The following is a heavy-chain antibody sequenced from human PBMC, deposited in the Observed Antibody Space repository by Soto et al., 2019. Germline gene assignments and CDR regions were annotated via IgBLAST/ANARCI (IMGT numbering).Heavy chain of an antibody. J-gene: IGHJ6*02. CDR1: GDTFSSYA. CDR3: ARRRYCGYDCYHKHYYGMDV. Sequence: QAQLVQSGAELKKTGSSVKVSCRASGDTFSSYAVNWVRQAPGRGLAWMGRIITVLGTTGYAQNLKGRVTITAEKSTKTVYMEVISLGSEDTAVYYCARRRYCGYDCYHKHYYGMDVWGQGTTVTVAS. CDR2: IITVLGTT. V-gene: IGHV1-69*08. D-gene: IGHD2-21*01.